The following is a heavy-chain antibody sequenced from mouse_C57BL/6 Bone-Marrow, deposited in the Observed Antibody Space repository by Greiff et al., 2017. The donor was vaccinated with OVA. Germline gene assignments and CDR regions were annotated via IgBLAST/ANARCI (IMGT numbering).Heavy chain of an antibody. V-gene: IGHV1-18*01. CDR1: GYTFTDYN. Sequence: EVQLQQSGPELVKPGASVKIPCKASGYTFTDYNMDWVKQSHGKSLEWIGDINPNNGGTIYNQKFKGKATLTVDKSSSTAYMELRSLTSEDTAVYYCARLGYYYGSSPWYFDVWGTGTTVTVSS. CDR3: ARLGYYYGSSPWYFDV. J-gene: IGHJ1*03. CDR2: INPNNGGT. D-gene: IGHD1-1*01.